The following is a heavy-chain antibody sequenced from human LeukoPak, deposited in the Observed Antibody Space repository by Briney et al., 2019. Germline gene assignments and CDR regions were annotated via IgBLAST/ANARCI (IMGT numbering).Heavy chain of an antibody. V-gene: IGHV3-11*04. D-gene: IGHD2-21*02. Sequence: GGSLRLSCAASGFTFSDYYMSWIRQAPGKGLEWVSYISSSGSTIYYADSVKGRFTISRDNAKNSLYLQMNSLRAEDTAVYYCAGVTQNYYYYYYMDVWGKGTTVTVSS. CDR3: AGVTQNYYYYYYMDV. CDR2: ISSSGSTI. CDR1: GFTFSDYY. J-gene: IGHJ6*03.